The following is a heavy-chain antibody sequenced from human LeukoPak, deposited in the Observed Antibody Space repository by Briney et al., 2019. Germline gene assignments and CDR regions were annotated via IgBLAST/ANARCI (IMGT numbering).Heavy chain of an antibody. CDR1: GYTLSDYG. Sequence: ASVKVSCKASGYTLSDYGISWVRQAPGQGLEWVGWITTYNGNRKYAEKFQGRVTMTTDTSTSTYYMEMRSLRSDDTAIYYCARECSNGVCFPRDYWGQGTQITVST. CDR3: ARECSNGVCFPRDY. D-gene: IGHD2-8*01. V-gene: IGHV1-18*01. J-gene: IGHJ4*02. CDR2: ITTYNGNR.